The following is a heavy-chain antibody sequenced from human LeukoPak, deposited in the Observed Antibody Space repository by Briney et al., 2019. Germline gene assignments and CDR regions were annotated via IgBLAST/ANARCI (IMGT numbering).Heavy chain of an antibody. V-gene: IGHV3-9*01. CDR3: VKHSAPVLAAARFDY. CDR1: GFTFDDYV. Sequence: PGRSLRLSCAASGFTFDDYVMHWVRQAPGKGLEWVSGITWNSDTIAYADSVKGRFTISRDNAKNSLYLQMNSLRAEDTALYYCVKHSAPVLAAARFDYWGQGNLVTVSS. D-gene: IGHD2-2*01. J-gene: IGHJ4*02. CDR2: ITWNSDTI.